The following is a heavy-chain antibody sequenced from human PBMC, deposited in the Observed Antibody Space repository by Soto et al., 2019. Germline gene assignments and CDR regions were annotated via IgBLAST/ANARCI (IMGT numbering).Heavy chain of an antibody. V-gene: IGHV1-69*08. Sequence: QVQLVQSGAEVKKPGSSVKVSCKASGGTFSSYTISWVRQAPGQGLEWMGRIIPILGIANYAQKFQGRVTITADNSTSTAYMELSSLRSEDTAVYYCARDPSAYALPAYWGQGTLVTVSS. CDR3: ARDPSAYALPAY. CDR1: GGTFSSYT. CDR2: IIPILGIA. J-gene: IGHJ4*02. D-gene: IGHD5-12*01.